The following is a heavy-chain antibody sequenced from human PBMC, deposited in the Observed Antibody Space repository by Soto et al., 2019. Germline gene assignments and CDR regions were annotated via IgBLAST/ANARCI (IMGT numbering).Heavy chain of an antibody. D-gene: IGHD3-10*01. CDR3: VRRYGLGSPNWFAH. CDR1: GGSISSSDYY. V-gene: IGHV4-39*01. CDR2: IYYSGKT. J-gene: IGHJ5*02. Sequence: SETLSLTCTVSGGSISSSDYYWGWIRQPPGKGLEWIGSIYYSGKTLYNPSLQSRVTISVDTSKNQFTLNLRSLTAADAAVYYCVRRYGLGSPNWFAHWGQGTLVTVS.